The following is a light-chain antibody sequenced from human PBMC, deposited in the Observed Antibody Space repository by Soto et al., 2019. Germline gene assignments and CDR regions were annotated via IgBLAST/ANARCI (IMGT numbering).Light chain of an antibody. Sequence: EIVMTQSPGTLSVSPGESAAFSCRASQNIATNLAWYHQKPGQAPRLLIYSASSRATGLPARFSGSGSGTEFTLTINSLQSEDLGVYYCQQYNKWPNSFGQGTRLEMK. CDR1: QNIATN. CDR3: QQYNKWPNS. CDR2: SAS. J-gene: IGKJ2*01. V-gene: IGKV3-15*01.